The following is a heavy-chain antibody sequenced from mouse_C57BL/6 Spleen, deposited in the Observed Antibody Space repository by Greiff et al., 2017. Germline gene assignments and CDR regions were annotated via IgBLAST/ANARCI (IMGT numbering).Heavy chain of an antibody. J-gene: IGHJ4*01. CDR3: ARRDDYHYYAMDY. D-gene: IGHD2-4*01. V-gene: IGHV1-54*01. CDR1: GYAFTNYL. Sequence: VKLMESGAELVRPGTSVKVSCKASGYAFTNYLIEWVKQRPGQGLEWIGVINPGSGGTNYNETFKGKATLTADKSSSTAYMQLSSLTSEDSAVYFCARRDDYHYYAMDYWGQGTSVTVSS. CDR2: INPGSGGT.